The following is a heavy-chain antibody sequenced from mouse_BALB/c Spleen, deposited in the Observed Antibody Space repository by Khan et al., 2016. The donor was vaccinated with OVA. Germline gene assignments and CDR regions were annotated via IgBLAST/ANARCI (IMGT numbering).Heavy chain of an antibody. V-gene: IGHV3-2*02. J-gene: IGHJ2*01. D-gene: IGHD2-10*02. CDR3: ARVYGGDFDY. CDR1: GYSITSDYA. Sequence: EVKLVESGPGLVKPSQSLSLTCTVTGYSITSDYAWNWIRQFPGNKLEWMGYISYSGKTNYNPSLQSRISITRDTSKNQFFLQLNSVTTEDTATYDCARVYGGDFDYGGQGTTLTVSS. CDR2: ISYSGKT.